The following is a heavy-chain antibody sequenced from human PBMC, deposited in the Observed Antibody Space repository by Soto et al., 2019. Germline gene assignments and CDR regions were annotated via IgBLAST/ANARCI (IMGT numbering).Heavy chain of an antibody. J-gene: IGHJ4*02. CDR2: IDPSDSYT. D-gene: IGHD5-12*01. CDR3: TRHTGYDSSLDY. V-gene: IGHV5-10-1*01. Sequence: GESLKISCQGSGYTFTGHWISWVRQMPGKGLEWMGRIDPSDSYTDYSPTVQGHVTMSADKSIDTAYLQWSSLQASDTAVYYCTRHTGYDSSLDYWGQGTLVTVSS. CDR1: GYTFTGHW.